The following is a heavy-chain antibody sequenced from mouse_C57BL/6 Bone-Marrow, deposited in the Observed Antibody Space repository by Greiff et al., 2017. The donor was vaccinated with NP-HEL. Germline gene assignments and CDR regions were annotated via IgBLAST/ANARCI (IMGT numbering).Heavy chain of an antibody. CDR2: ISNGGGST. CDR3: AIHILRKYYAMDY. D-gene: IGHD1-1*01. J-gene: IGHJ4*01. CDR1: GFTFSDYY. Sequence: EVMLVESGGGLVQPGGSLKLSCAASGFTFSDYYMYWVRQTPEKRLEWVAYISNGGGSTYYPDTVKGRFTISRDNTKNTLYLQMSRLKSEDTAMYYCAIHILRKYYAMDYWGQGTSVTVSS. V-gene: IGHV5-12*01.